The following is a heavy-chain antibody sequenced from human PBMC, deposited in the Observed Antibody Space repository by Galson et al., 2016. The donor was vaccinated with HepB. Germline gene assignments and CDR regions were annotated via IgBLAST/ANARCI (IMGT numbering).Heavy chain of an antibody. CDR2: INTNTGNP. Sequence: SVKVSCKASGYTFTSYAINWVRQAPGQGLEWMGWINTNTGNPTYGQGFTGRFVFSLDTSVRTAYLQISSLKAEDTAVYYCARDRDIMEIWTSYRSPPEYWGQGTLVTVSS. D-gene: IGHD3/OR15-3a*01. CDR3: ARDRDIMEIWTSYRSPPEY. V-gene: IGHV7-4-1*02. CDR1: GYTFTSYA. J-gene: IGHJ4*02.